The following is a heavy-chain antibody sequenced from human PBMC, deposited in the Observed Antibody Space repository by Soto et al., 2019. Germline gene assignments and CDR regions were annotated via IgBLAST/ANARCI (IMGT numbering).Heavy chain of an antibody. V-gene: IGHV2-5*02. D-gene: IGHD3-10*01. CDR3: ARTGDTRRDLWFGELAGP. CDR2: IYWDDDE. J-gene: IGHJ5*02. Sequence: QITLKESGPTLVKPTQTLTLTCTFSGFSLSTSGVGVGWIRQPPGKALEWLALIYWDDDERYSPSLESRLTITKDSSKDQVILTTTTMDPVDTATYYWARTGDTRRDLWFGELAGPWGQGTVVTVSS. CDR1: GFSLSTSGVG.